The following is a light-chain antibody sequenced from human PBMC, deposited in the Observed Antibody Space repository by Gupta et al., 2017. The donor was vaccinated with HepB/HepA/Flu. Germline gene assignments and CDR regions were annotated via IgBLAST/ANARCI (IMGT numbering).Light chain of an antibody. CDR2: GTY. CDR1: QSVSTSY. J-gene: IGKJ2*03. V-gene: IGKV3-20*01. CDR3: HQHGDSPYS. Sequence: VLTQSPGTLSLSPGEGATLSCRASQSVSTSYLAWYQQKPGQAPRLLSYGTYTRATGIPDRFSGSGSGTDFSLTISRLEPDDFAVYHCHQHGDSPYSFGQGTKLEMK.